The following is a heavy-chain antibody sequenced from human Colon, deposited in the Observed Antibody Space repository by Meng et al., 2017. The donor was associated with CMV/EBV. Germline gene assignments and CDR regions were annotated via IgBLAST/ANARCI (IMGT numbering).Heavy chain of an antibody. J-gene: IGHJ6*02. CDR2: IDYSGST. D-gene: IGHD4-11*01. CDR1: GGSIISYY. CDR3: ARDQTTESYYYYGMDV. Sequence: SETLSLTCTVSGGSIISYYWSWIRQPPGKGLEWIGYIDYSGSTNYNPSLKSRVTISIDTSKNQFSLKLSSVTAADTAVYYCARDQTTESYYYYGMDVWGQGTTVTVSS. V-gene: IGHV4-59*01.